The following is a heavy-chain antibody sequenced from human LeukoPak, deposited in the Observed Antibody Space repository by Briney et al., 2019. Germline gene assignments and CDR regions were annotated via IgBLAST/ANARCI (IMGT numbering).Heavy chain of an antibody. V-gene: IGHV6-1*01. CDR2: TYYRSKWYN. J-gene: IGHJ4*02. CDR1: GDSVSSNSAA. D-gene: IGHD2-2*01. CDR3: ARGIVVVPAASYCFDY. Sequence: SQTLSLTCAISGDSVSSNSAAWNWIRQSPSRGLEWLGRTYYRSKWYNGYAVSVKSRIAINPDTSKNQFSLQLNSVTPEDTAMYYCARGIVVVPAASYCFDYWGQGTLVTVSS.